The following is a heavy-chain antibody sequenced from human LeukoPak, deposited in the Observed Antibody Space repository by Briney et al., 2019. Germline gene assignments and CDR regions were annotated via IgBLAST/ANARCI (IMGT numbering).Heavy chain of an antibody. CDR3: ARGGLEEWPLYYYYYGMDV. J-gene: IGHJ6*02. Sequence: PSETLSLTCTVSGGSISSYYWSWIRQPPGKGLEWIGYIYYSGSTNYNPSLKSRVTISVDTSKNQFSLKLSSVTAADTAVYYCARGGLEEWPLYYYYYGMDVWGQGTTVTVSS. V-gene: IGHV4-59*01. D-gene: IGHD3-3*01. CDR1: GGSISSYY. CDR2: IYYSGST.